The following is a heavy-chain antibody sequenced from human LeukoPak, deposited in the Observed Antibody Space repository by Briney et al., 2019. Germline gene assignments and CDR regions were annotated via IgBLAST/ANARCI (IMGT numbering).Heavy chain of an antibody. CDR3: ARELGFGEFDY. J-gene: IGHJ4*02. V-gene: IGHV3-21*01. Sequence: GGSLRLSCAASGFTFSSYSMNGLRQAPGKGLEWVSSISSSSSYIYYPDSVKGRFTISRDNAKNSLYLQMNSLRAEDTAVYYCARELGFGEFDYWGQGTLVTVSS. CDR2: ISSSSSYI. CDR1: GFTFSSYS. D-gene: IGHD3-10*01.